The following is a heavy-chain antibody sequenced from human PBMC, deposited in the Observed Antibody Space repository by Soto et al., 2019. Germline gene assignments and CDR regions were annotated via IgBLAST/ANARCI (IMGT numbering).Heavy chain of an antibody. J-gene: IGHJ4*01. CDR1: GFTFSNYG. Sequence: GGSLRLSCAASGFTFSNYGMHWVRQAPGKGLEWVAIVWYDGSNRYYADSVKGRFTISRDNSENRVYLQMNSLRAEDTAVYYCAAGEPPLYRGQGTLVTVSS. V-gene: IGHV3-33*01. CDR2: VWYDGSNR. D-gene: IGHD3-10*01. CDR3: AAGEPPLY.